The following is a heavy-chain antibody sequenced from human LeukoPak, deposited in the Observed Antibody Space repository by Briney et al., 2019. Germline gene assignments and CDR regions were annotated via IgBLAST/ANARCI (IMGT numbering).Heavy chain of an antibody. V-gene: IGHV3-21*01. CDR2: ISSSRTYI. CDR3: ARGGTGLPPHFDY. D-gene: IGHD1-26*01. CDR1: GFTFSSYG. J-gene: IGHJ4*02. Sequence: PGGSLRLSCAASGFTFSSYGMNWVRQAPGKGLEWVSSISSSRTYIYYADSVKGRFTISRDNAKNSLYLQMNSLRAEDTAIYYCARGGTGLPPHFDYWGQGTLVTVSS.